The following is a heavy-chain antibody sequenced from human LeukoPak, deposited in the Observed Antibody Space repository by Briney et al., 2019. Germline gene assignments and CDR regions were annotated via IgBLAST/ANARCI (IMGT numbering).Heavy chain of an antibody. CDR2: INPSGGST. V-gene: IGHV1-46*01. CDR1: GYTFTSYY. D-gene: IGHD2-2*01. CDR3: ARGPCTSCYVGDAFDI. Sequence: ASVKVSCKASGYTFTSYYMHWVRQAPGQGLEWMGIINPSGGSTSYAQKFQGRVTMTRDTSTSTVYMELSSLRAEDTAVYYCARGPCTSCYVGDAFDIWGQGTMVTVSS. J-gene: IGHJ3*02.